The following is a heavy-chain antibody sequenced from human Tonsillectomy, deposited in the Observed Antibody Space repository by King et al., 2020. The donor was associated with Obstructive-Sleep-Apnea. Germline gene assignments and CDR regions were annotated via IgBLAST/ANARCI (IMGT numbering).Heavy chain of an antibody. D-gene: IGHD5-18*01. Sequence: QLVQSGGGLVKPGGSLRLSCAASGFTFGDYYMNWIRQAPGKGLEWVSYISSSASTIYYADSVKGRFTISRDNAENSLYLQMNSLTAEDTAVYYCARGRGYSYGPYFDYWGQGTLVTVSS. CDR2: ISSSASTI. J-gene: IGHJ4*02. CDR3: ARGRGYSYGPYFDY. V-gene: IGHV3-11*01. CDR1: GFTFGDYY.